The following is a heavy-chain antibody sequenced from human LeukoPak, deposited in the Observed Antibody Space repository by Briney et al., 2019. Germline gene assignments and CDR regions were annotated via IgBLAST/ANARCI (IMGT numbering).Heavy chain of an antibody. Sequence: GGSLRLSYAASGFTFSSYAMNWVRQATGKGLEWVSYISSSSSTIYYADSVKGRFTISRDNAKNSLYLQMNSLRAEDTAVYYCARDRGVRGPWGQGTLVTVSS. CDR3: ARDRGVRGP. D-gene: IGHD3-10*01. CDR2: ISSSSSTI. CDR1: GFTFSSYA. V-gene: IGHV3-48*01. J-gene: IGHJ4*02.